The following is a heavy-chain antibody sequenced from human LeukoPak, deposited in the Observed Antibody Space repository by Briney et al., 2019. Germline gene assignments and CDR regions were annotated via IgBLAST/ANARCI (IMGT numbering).Heavy chain of an antibody. CDR1: GFTFSDYY. CDR3: ASNLYDSSGYYWGH. D-gene: IGHD3-22*01. Sequence: GGSLRVSCAASGFTFSDYYMSWIRQAPGKGLEWVSYISSSGSTIYYADSVKGRFTISRDNAKNSLYLQMNSLRTEDTAVYYCASNLYDSSGYYWGHWGQGTMVTVSS. V-gene: IGHV3-11*01. CDR2: ISSSGSTI. J-gene: IGHJ3*01.